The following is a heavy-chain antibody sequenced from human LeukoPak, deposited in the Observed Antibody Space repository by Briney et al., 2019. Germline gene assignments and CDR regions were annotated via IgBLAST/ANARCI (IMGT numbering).Heavy chain of an antibody. CDR3: ARDLAVAGIFNWFDP. J-gene: IGHJ5*02. V-gene: IGHV1-2*02. D-gene: IGHD6-19*01. Sequence: ASVKVSCKASGYTFTGYYMHWVRPAPGQGLEWMGWINPNSGGTNYAQKFQGRVTMTRDTSISTAYMELSRLRSDDTAVYYCARDLAVAGIFNWFDPWGQGTLVTVSS. CDR1: GYTFTGYY. CDR2: INPNSGGT.